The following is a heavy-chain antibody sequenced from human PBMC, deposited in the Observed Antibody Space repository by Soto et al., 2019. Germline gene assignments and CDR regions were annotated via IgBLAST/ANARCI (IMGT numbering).Heavy chain of an antibody. CDR2: ISSGSDSK. J-gene: IGHJ5*02. V-gene: IGHV3-48*02. CDR1: GFTFSSYS. CDR3: ARARYYYDSSGYYH. D-gene: IGHD3-22*01. Sequence: GGSLRLSCAASGFTFSSYSMNWVRQAPGKGLEWVSLISSGSDSKKYADSVKGRFTISRDNAKTSLYLQMNSLRDEDTAVYYCARARYYYDSSGYYHWGQGTLVTVSS.